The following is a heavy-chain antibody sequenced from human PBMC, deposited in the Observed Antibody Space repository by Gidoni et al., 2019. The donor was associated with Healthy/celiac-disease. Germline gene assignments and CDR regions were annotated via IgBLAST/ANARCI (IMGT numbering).Heavy chain of an antibody. Sequence: HVQLVPSGAEVNNPVSSVKVSCKSSGGTFSSYAISWVRQAPGQGLEWMGGIITICGTANDAQKFQGRVTITADESTSTAYMELSRLRSEDTAVYYCARDRDDYGDYRWFDPWGQGTLVTVSS. V-gene: IGHV1-69*01. CDR3: ARDRDDYGDYRWFDP. D-gene: IGHD4-17*01. CDR1: GGTFSSYA. J-gene: IGHJ5*02. CDR2: IITICGTA.